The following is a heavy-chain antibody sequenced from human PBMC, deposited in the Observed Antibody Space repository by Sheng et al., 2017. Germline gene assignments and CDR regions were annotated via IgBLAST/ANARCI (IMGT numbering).Heavy chain of an antibody. J-gene: IGHJ2*01. CDR2: ISSSGSTI. V-gene: IGHV3-11*01. CDR3: ARRAGSKQWLVLGWYFDL. D-gene: IGHD6-19*01. CDR1: GFTFSDYY. Sequence: PGGSLRLSCAASGFTFSDYYMSWIRQAPGKGLEWVSYISSSGSTIYYADSVKGRFTISRDNAKNSLYLQMNSLRAEDTAVYHCARRAGSKQWLVLGWYFDLWGRGTLVTVSS.